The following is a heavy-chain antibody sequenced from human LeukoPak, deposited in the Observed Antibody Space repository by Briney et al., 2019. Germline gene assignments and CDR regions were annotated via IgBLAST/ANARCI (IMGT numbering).Heavy chain of an antibody. CDR3: ARATTVTTPADY. V-gene: IGHV4-38-2*02. D-gene: IGHD4-17*01. J-gene: IGHJ4*02. Sequence: SETLSLTCTVSGYSISSGYYWGWIRQPPGKGLEWIGSIYHSGSTYYNPSLKSRVTISVDTSKNQFSLKLSSVTAADTAVYYCARATTVTTPADYWGQGTLVTVSS. CDR1: GYSISSGYY. CDR2: IYHSGST.